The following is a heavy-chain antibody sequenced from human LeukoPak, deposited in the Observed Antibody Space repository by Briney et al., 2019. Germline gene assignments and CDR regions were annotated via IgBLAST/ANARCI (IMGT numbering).Heavy chain of an antibody. J-gene: IGHJ4*02. CDR3: ARDWTVGHDY. Sequence: GGSLRLSCAASGFTVSNNYMSWVRQAPGKGLERVSVIYSGGSTYYADSVKGRFTISRDNSKNMVYLQMNSLRAEDTAVYYCARDWTVGHDYWGQGTLVTVS. CDR2: IYSGGST. V-gene: IGHV3-66*01. CDR1: GFTVSNNY. D-gene: IGHD3/OR15-3a*01.